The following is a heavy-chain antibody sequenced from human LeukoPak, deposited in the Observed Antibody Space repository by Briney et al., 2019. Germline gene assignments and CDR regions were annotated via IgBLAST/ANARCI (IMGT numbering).Heavy chain of an antibody. D-gene: IGHD6-13*01. CDR1: GYTFTSYY. CDR3: ASGLGAGYSSSWYWFDP. CDR2: IIPILGIA. Sequence: SVKVSCKASGYTFTSYYMHWVRQAPGQGLEWMGRIIPILGIANYAQKFQGRVTITADKSTSTAYMELSSLRSEDTAVYYCASGLGAGYSSSWYWFDPWGQGTLVTVSS. J-gene: IGHJ5*02. V-gene: IGHV1-69*02.